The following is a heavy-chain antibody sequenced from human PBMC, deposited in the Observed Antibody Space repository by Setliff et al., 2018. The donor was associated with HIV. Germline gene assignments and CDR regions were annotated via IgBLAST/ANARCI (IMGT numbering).Heavy chain of an antibody. CDR1: GASISSYS. V-gene: IGHV4-59*01. CDR3: ARGRYRDGYDY. J-gene: IGHJ4*02. CDR2: IHSYGST. Sequence: SETLSLTCTVSGASISSYSWSWIRQSPGKRLEWIGYIHSYGSTDYNPSLESRVTISVDTSKNQLSLKLRSVAAADTAVYYCARGRYRDGYDYWGQGTLVTVSS. D-gene: IGHD5-18*01.